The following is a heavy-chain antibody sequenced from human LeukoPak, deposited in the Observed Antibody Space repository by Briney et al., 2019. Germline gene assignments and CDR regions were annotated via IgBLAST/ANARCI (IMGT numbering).Heavy chain of an antibody. J-gene: IGHJ4*02. CDR1: GFTFTTYP. Sequence: GGSLRLSCDASGFTFTTYPMHWVRQAPGKGLEWLTLISPDGNNKDVADSVKGRFTVSRDNAKNSLYLQMNSLRAEDTAVYYCARGGPDYVWGSYRPYYFDYWGQGTLVTVSS. CDR2: ISPDGNNK. V-gene: IGHV3-30*04. CDR3: ARGGPDYVWGSYRPYYFDY. D-gene: IGHD3-16*02.